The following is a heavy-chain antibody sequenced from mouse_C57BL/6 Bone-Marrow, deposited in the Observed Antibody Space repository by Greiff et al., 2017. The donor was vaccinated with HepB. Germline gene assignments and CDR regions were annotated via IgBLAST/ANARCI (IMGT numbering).Heavy chain of an antibody. D-gene: IGHD1-1*01. CDR3: ARDPNYGSSWAWFAY. CDR1: GFTFSSYD. V-gene: IGHV5-4*01. CDR2: ISDGGSYT. J-gene: IGHJ3*01. Sequence: DVKLVESGGGLVKPGGSLKLSCAASGFTFSSYDMSWVRQTPEKRLEWVATISDGGSYTYYPDNVKGRFTISRDNAKNNLYLQMSHLKSEDTAMYYCARDPNYGSSWAWFAYWGQGTLVTVSA.